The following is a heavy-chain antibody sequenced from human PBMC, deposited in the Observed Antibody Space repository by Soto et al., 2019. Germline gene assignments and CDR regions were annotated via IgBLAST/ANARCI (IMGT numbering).Heavy chain of an antibody. D-gene: IGHD6-19*01. CDR1: GFIFSHYT. CDR2: ISGNSNYI. Sequence: GSLRLSCAASGFIFSHYTMNWVRQSPGKGLEWVAAISGNSNYIYYSDSVKGRFTISRDNAKNSLYLQMNSLTVEGTAEYFCASHSGGPYWGQGTLVTVSS. V-gene: IGHV3-21*01. J-gene: IGHJ4*02. CDR3: ASHSGGPY.